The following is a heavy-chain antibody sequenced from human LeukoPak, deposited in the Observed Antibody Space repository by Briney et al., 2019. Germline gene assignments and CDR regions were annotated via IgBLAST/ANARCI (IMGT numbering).Heavy chain of an antibody. CDR1: GVRRRAYW. Sequence: PGVSLRRSCGAAGVRRRAYWMSWVRRVPGKGLEWVANIKKDGSETHYVDSLRGRFTISRDNAQNSLYLQVNSLKDEASAMYYCARTAGALPFDLWGQGTMVTVSS. CDR3: ARTAGALPFDL. CDR2: IKKDGSET. D-gene: IGHD1-26*01. V-gene: IGHV3-7*01. J-gene: IGHJ3*01.